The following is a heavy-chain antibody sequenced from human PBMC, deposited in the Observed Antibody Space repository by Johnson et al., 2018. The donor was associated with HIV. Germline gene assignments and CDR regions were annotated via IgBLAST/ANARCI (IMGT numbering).Heavy chain of an antibody. CDR1: GFTFSSHA. CDR2: ISSGGDST. J-gene: IGHJ3*02. CDR3: ARDWVGTNAFDI. Sequence: VQLLESGGGVVQPGRSLRLSCAASGFTFSSHAIHWVRQAPGKGLEWVSYISSGGDSTYYTDSVKGRFTISRDNGKNSLFLLMNSLRAEDTAVYYCARDWVGTNAFDIWGQGTMVTVSS. D-gene: IGHD1-26*01. V-gene: IGHV3-48*04.